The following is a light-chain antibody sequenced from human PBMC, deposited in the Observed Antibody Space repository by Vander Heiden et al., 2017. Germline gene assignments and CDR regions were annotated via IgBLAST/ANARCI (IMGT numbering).Light chain of an antibody. CDR1: QSISGW. Sequence: IHVTQSPSTLSTSVGDRVTITCRASQSISGWLAWYQQKPGKAPKLLIYKASTLVSGVPSRFSGSGSGTEYTLTISSLQPDDFATYYCQQYRSYWTFGQGTKVEIK. CDR2: KAS. V-gene: IGKV1-5*03. J-gene: IGKJ1*01. CDR3: QQYRSYWT.